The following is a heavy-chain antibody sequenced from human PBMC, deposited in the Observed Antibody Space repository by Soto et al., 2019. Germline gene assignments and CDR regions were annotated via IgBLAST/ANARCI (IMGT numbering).Heavy chain of an antibody. CDR1: GLTFSSYA. V-gene: IGHV3-23*01. CDR2: ISGSGGST. D-gene: IGHD3-3*01. CDR3: AKLGIGYDFWSGYPDAFDI. J-gene: IGHJ3*02. Sequence: GGSLRLSCAASGLTFSSYAMSWVRQAPGKGLEWVSAISGSGGSTYYADSVKGRFTISRDNSKNTLYLQMNSLRAEDTAVYYCAKLGIGYDFWSGYPDAFDIWGQGTMVTVSS.